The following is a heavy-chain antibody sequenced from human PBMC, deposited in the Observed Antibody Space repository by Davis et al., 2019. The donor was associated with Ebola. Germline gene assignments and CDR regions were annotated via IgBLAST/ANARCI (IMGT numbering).Heavy chain of an antibody. V-gene: IGHV3-30*02. CDR1: GFTFSSYA. J-gene: IGHJ6*02. CDR2: IRYDGSNK. D-gene: IGHD4-17*01. Sequence: GESLKISCAASGFTFSSYAIHWVRQAPGKGLEWVAFIRYDGSNKYYADSVKGRFTISRDNSKNTLYLQMNSLRAEDTAVYYCAKDHWTDDYVIYYYGMDVWGQGTTVTVFS. CDR3: AKDHWTDDYVIYYYGMDV.